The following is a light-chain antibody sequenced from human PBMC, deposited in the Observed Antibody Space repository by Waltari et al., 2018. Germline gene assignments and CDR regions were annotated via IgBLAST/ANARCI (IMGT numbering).Light chain of an antibody. CDR3: MLGRDWPYS. J-gene: IGKJ2*01. Sequence: DIVMAQSPPFLPVSLGQTASISCRSTESLIYTDGNTYLTWFHQRPGQSPRRLIYKVSNRDSGVPDRFSGSGSDTDFTLRITRVQTGDVGLYYCMLGRDWPYSFGQGTRLEI. CDR1: ESLIYTDGNTY. CDR2: KVS. V-gene: IGKV2-30*01.